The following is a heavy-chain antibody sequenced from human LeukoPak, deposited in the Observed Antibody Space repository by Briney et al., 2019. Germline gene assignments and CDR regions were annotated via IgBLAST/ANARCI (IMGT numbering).Heavy chain of an antibody. D-gene: IGHD3-10*02. J-gene: IGHJ6*04. CDR3: AELGITMIGGV. CDR1: GFTFSSYE. V-gene: IGHV3-48*03. Sequence: QPGGSLRLSCAASGFTFSSYEMNWVRQAPGKGLEWVSYITSSGSAIYYADSVKGRFTISRDNAKNSLYLQMNSLRAEDTAVYYCAELGITMIGGVWGKGTTVTISS. CDR2: ITSSGSAI.